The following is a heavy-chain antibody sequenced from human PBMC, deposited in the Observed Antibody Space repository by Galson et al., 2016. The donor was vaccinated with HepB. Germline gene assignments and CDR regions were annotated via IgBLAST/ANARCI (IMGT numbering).Heavy chain of an antibody. CDR2: VYYIGST. CDR1: GGSVSSGSYY. J-gene: IGHJ4*02. V-gene: IGHV4-61*01. CDR3: ATGSTIWNLYF. D-gene: IGHD5/OR15-5a*01. Sequence: ETLSLTCSVSGGSVSSGSYYWSWIRQPPGKGLEWIGYVYYIGSTNSNPSLKSRVTISLDTPKNQFSLRLNSVTSADTAVYYCATGSTIWNLYFWGQGTLVTVSS.